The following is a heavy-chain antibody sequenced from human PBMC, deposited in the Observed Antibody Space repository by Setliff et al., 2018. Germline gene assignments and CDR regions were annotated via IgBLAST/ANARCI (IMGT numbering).Heavy chain of an antibody. CDR2: IYPSDSDI. V-gene: IGHV5-51*01. Sequence: GESLKISCKGSGYNFINYWIGWVRQMPGKGLEWMGIIYPSDSDIRYSPSFQGHVTISADKSITTAYLQWSSLKASDTAMYYCARRGWGSSSGDCYSPRGCYYYYMDVWGKGTTVTVSS. CDR1: GYNFINYW. J-gene: IGHJ6*03. CDR3: ARRGWGSSSGDCYSPRGCYYYYMDV. D-gene: IGHD2-21*02.